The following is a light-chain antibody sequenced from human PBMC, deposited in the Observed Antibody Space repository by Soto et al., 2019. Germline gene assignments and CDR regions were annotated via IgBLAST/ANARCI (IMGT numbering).Light chain of an antibody. J-gene: IGKJ1*01. V-gene: IGKV3-20*01. CDR1: QRVTSNY. CDR2: GAS. CDR3: QHYYTSHTT. Sequence: EIVLTQSPGTLSLSPGERATLSCGASQRVTSNYLAWYQQKPGQAPRLLIFGASTRATGIPDRFSGSGSGTDFTLTISRLEPEDFALYYCQHYYTSHTTFGHGTNVEIK.